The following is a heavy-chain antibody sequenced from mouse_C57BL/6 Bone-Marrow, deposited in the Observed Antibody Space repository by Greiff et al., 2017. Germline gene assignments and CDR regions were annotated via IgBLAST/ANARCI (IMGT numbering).Heavy chain of an antibody. J-gene: IGHJ3*01. CDR1: GYTFTSYT. V-gene: IGHV1-4*01. CDR2: INPSSGYT. D-gene: IGHD2-4*01. CDR3: ASGDYDVAWFSY. Sequence: QVQLQQSGAELARPGASVKMSCKASGYTFTSYTMHWVKQRPGQGLEWIGYINPSSGYTKYNQKFKDKATLTADKSSSTAYMQLSSLTSEDSAVYYCASGDYDVAWFSYWGQGTLVTVSA.